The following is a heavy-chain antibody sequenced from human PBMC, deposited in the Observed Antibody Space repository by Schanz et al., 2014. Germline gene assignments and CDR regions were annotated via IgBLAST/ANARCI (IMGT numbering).Heavy chain of an antibody. V-gene: IGHV3-48*02. J-gene: IGHJ4*02. Sequence: EVQLVESGGGLVQPGGSLRLSCAASGFTFSRNAMNWVRQAPGKGLEWVSYISTTSAKIDYADSVQGRFTISRDNAKNSISLQMSSLRHEDTAVYYCAKDPSYGSDWVKYLDHWGQGTLVTVSS. CDR3: AKDPSYGSDWVKYLDH. CDR1: GFTFSRNA. D-gene: IGHD1-26*01. CDR2: ISTTSAKI.